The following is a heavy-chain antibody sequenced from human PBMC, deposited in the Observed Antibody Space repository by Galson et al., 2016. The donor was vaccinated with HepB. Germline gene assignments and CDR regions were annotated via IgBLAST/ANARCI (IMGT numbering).Heavy chain of an antibody. Sequence: SLRLSCAASGFTFNSYPIHWVRQAPGKGLEWLALISSDGFRTRYADSVTGRFTISRDNSKSTVYLRMGSLRPEDTAIYYCAKDAYYGDYALDYWGQGSLVTVSS. J-gene: IGHJ4*02. CDR1: GFTFNSYP. CDR2: ISSDGFRT. CDR3: AKDAYYGDYALDY. D-gene: IGHD4-17*01. V-gene: IGHV3-30-3*02.